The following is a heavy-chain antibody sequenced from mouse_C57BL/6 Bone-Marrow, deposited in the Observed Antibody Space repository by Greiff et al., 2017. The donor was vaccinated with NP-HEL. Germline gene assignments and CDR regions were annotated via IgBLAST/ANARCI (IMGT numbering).Heavy chain of an antibody. CDR3: ARFDYDGNYFAY. CDR2: ISSGSSTI. D-gene: IGHD2-4*01. Sequence: EVKLVESGGGLVKPGGSLKLSCAASGFTFSDYGMHWVRQAPEKGLEWVAYISSGSSTIYYADTVKGRFTISRDNAKNTLFLQMTSLRSEDTAMYYCARFDYDGNYFAYWGQGTTLTVSS. CDR1: GFTFSDYG. V-gene: IGHV5-17*01. J-gene: IGHJ2*01.